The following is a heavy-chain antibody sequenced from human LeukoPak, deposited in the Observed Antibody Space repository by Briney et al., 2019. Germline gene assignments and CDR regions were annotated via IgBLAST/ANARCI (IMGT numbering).Heavy chain of an antibody. CDR1: GFTFSSYW. Sequence: PGGSLRLSCAASGFTFSSYWMSWVRQAPGKGLEWVANIKQDGSEKYYVDSVKGRFTISRDNAKNSLYLQMNSLRAEDTAVYYCAKDRRRSQLPIYDYWGQGTLVTVSS. CDR3: AKDRRRSQLPIYDY. J-gene: IGHJ4*02. D-gene: IGHD2-2*01. CDR2: IKQDGSEK. V-gene: IGHV3-7*03.